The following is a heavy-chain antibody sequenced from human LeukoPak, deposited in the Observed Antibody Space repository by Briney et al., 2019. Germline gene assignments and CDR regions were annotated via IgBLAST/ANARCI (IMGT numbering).Heavy chain of an antibody. D-gene: IGHD4-11*01. V-gene: IGHV1-18*01. CDR3: ARAPLHNWFDP. J-gene: IGHJ5*02. Sequence: RASVKVSFKASGYTFTSYGISWVRQAPGQGLEWMGWISAYNGNTNYAQKLQGRVTMTTDTSTSTAYMELRSLRSDDTAVYYCARAPLHNWFDPWGQGTLVTVSS. CDR1: GYTFTSYG. CDR2: ISAYNGNT.